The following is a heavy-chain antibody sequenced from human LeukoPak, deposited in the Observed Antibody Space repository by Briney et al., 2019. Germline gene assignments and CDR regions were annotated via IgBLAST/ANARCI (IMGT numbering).Heavy chain of an antibody. CDR2: INPNSGGT. CDR1: GYTFTGYY. D-gene: IGHD3-22*01. V-gene: IGHV1-2*02. Sequence: ASVKVSCKASGYTFTGYYMHWVRQAPGQGLEWMGWINPNSGGTNYAQKFQGRVTMTRDTSISTAYMELSRLRSDDTAVYYCARDLSLDSSGHSDFDYWGQGTLVTVSS. CDR3: ARDLSLDSSGHSDFDY. J-gene: IGHJ4*02.